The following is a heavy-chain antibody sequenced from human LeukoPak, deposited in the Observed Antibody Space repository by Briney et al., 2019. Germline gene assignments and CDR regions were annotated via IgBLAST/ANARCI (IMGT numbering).Heavy chain of an antibody. CDR3: ARDGGVSGYDLLDY. Sequence: GGSLRLSCAASGFTFSSFWMTWVRQAPGKGLEWVANINQDGSEKYYVDSVKGRFTISRDNAKNSVYLQMNSLRAEDTAVYYCARDGGVSGYDLLDYWGQGTLVNVSS. V-gene: IGHV3-7*01. CDR1: GFTFSSFW. CDR2: INQDGSEK. J-gene: IGHJ4*02. D-gene: IGHD5-12*01.